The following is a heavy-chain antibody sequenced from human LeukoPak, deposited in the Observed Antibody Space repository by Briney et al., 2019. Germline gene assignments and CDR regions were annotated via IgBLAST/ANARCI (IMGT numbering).Heavy chain of an antibody. CDR3: ARGGYYGSGNDFRFDP. CDR2: IYYSGST. V-gene: IGHV4-59*01. J-gene: IGHJ5*02. D-gene: IGHD3-10*01. Sequence: SETLSLTCTVSGDSISGFYWSWIRQPPGKGLEWIGYIYYSGSTNYKPSLKSRVTISVDTSKNQFSLKLSSVTAADTAVYYCARGGYYGSGNDFRFDPWGQGTLVTVSS. CDR1: GDSISGFY.